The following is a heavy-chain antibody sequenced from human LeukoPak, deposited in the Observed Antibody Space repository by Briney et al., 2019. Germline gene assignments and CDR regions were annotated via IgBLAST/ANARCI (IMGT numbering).Heavy chain of an antibody. CDR1: GGSFSGYY. D-gene: IGHD2-2*01. V-gene: IGHV4-34*01. CDR2: IDHSGRT. Sequence: SETLSLTCAVYGGSFSGYYWSWIRQPPGKGLEWIGEIDHSGRTNSNASLKSRVTLSVDMSKNQFSLRLSSVTAADTAAYYCARKSVVTAGRKPYDFWDQGTLVTVSP. J-gene: IGHJ4*02. CDR3: ARKSVVTAGRKPYDF.